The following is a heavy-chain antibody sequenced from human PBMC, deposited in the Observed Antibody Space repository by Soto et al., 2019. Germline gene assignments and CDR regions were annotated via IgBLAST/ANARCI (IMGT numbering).Heavy chain of an antibody. D-gene: IGHD5-12*01. J-gene: IGHJ4*02. CDR3: ARVTISYSGYDLATRYYFDY. CDR2: INHSGST. Sequence: SETLSLTCAVYGGSFSGYYWSWIRQPPGKGLEWIGEINHSGSTNYNPSLKSRVTISVDTSKNQFSLKLSSVTAADTAVYYCARVTISYSGYDLATRYYFDYWGQGTLVTVSS. CDR1: GGSFSGYY. V-gene: IGHV4-34*01.